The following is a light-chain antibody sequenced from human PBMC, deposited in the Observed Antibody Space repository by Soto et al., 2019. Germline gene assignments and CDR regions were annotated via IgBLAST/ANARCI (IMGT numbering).Light chain of an antibody. CDR2: AAS. J-gene: IGKJ4*01. CDR3: QKYNSAPLT. V-gene: IGKV1-27*01. Sequence: DSQMTQSPSSLSAALGGRVTITCRASQGIGVYLAWFQQKPGNVPKLLIYAASTLQSGVPSRFSGRGSGTDFTLTISSLQPEDVATYYCQKYNSAPLTFGGGTKVEIK. CDR1: QGIGVY.